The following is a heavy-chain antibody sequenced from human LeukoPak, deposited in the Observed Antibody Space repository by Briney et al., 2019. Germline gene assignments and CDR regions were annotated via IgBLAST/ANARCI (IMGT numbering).Heavy chain of an antibody. V-gene: IGHV1-18*01. Sequence: ASVKVSCKASGYTFTSYGISWVRQAPGQGPEWMGWISAYNGNTNYAQKLQGRVTMTTDTSTSTAYMELRSLRSDDTAVYYCARHSGGYYYYGMDVWGQGTTVTVSS. CDR1: GYTFTSYG. CDR3: ARHSGGYYYYGMDV. CDR2: ISAYNGNT. D-gene: IGHD6-25*01. J-gene: IGHJ6*02.